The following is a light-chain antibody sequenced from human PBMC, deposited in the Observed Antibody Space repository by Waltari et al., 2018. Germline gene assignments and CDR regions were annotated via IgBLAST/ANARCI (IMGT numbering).Light chain of an antibody. J-gene: IGKJ2*01. V-gene: IGKV4-1*01. CDR2: WAS. CDR3: QQYYDTPYT. Sequence: DIVMTQSPDSLAVSLGERATLNCKSSQSVLYSPNNKNYLAWYQQKPGQPPKLLIYWASTRESGAPDRFSGSGSGTDFTLTISSLQAEDVAVYYCQQYYDTPYTFGQGTKLEIK. CDR1: QSVLYSPNNKNY.